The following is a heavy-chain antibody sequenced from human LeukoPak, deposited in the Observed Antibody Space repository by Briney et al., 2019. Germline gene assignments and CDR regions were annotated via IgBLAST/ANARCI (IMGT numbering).Heavy chain of an antibody. V-gene: IGHV1-46*01. CDR1: GYTFTSYY. D-gene: IGHD2-2*02. CDR3: ARGGVVVPAAILLDAFDI. Sequence: ASVKVSCKASGYTFTSYYMHWVRQAPGQGLEWMGIINPSGGSTSYAQKFQGRVTMTRDTSTSTVYMELSSLRSEDTAVYYCARGGVVVPAAILLDAFDIWGQGTMVTVSS. CDR2: INPSGGST. J-gene: IGHJ3*02.